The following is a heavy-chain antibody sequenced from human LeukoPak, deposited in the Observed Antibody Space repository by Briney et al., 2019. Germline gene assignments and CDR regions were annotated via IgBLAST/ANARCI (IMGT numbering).Heavy chain of an antibody. D-gene: IGHD3-3*01. J-gene: IGHJ4*02. CDR1: GYSFTSYW. CDR2: IYPGDSDT. CDR3: ARQPHPIWSGYFEFWGPPYYFDY. Sequence: GESLKISCKGSGYSFTSYWIGWVRQMPGKGLEWMGIIYPGDSDTRYSPSFQGQVTISAHKSISTAYLQWSSLKASDTAMYYCARQPHPIWSGYFEFWGPPYYFDYWGQGTLVTVSS. V-gene: IGHV5-51*01.